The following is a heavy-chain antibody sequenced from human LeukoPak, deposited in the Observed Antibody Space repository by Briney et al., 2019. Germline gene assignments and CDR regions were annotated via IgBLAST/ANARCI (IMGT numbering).Heavy chain of an antibody. Sequence: PSETLSLTCTVSGGSISSSSYYWGWIRQPPGKGLEWIGSIYYSGSTYYNPSLKSRVTISVDTSKNQFSLKLSSVTAADTAVYYCARDRLGYSGNSHWFDPWGQGTLVTVSS. D-gene: IGHD4-23*01. CDR1: GGSISSSSYY. CDR3: ARDRLGYSGNSHWFDP. V-gene: IGHV4-39*07. CDR2: IYYSGST. J-gene: IGHJ5*02.